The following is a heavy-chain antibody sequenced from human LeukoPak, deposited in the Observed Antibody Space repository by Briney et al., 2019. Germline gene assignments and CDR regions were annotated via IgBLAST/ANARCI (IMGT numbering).Heavy chain of an antibody. V-gene: IGHV3-23*01. Sequence: PGGSLRLSCAASRFTFSSYAMSWVRQAPGKGLEWVSAISGSGGSTYDADSVKGRFTTSRDNSKNTLYLQMNSLRAEDTAVYYCAKASSGWDFDYWGQGTLVTVSS. CDR3: AKASSGWDFDY. CDR1: RFTFSSYA. CDR2: ISGSGGST. D-gene: IGHD6-19*01. J-gene: IGHJ4*02.